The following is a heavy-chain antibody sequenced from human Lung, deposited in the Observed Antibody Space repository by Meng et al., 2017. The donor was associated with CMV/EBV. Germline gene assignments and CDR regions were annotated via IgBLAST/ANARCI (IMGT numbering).Heavy chain of an antibody. Sequence: SGFTFSRHATSWVRQAPGKGLDWVSAIIGSGDTTYYADSVRGRFTISRDNSKNTLFLQMNSLRPEDTAVYYCARDEGQFGGYGYGHWGQGTLVTVSS. CDR1: GFTFSRHA. CDR3: ARDEGQFGGYGYGH. D-gene: IGHD5-12*01. CDR2: IIGSGDTT. V-gene: IGHV3-23*01. J-gene: IGHJ4*02.